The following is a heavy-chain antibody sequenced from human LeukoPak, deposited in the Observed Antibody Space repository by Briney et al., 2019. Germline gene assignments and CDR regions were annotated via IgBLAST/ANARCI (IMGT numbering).Heavy chain of an antibody. Sequence: PGGSLRLSCAASGFTFSSYWMSWVRQAPGKGLEWVSAISGSGGSTYYADSVKGRFTISRDNSKNTLYLQMNSLRAEDTAVYYCAKDSYDYVWGSYSCYWGQGTLVTVSS. J-gene: IGHJ4*02. D-gene: IGHD3-16*01. CDR1: GFTFSSYW. V-gene: IGHV3-23*01. CDR2: ISGSGGST. CDR3: AKDSYDYVWGSYSCY.